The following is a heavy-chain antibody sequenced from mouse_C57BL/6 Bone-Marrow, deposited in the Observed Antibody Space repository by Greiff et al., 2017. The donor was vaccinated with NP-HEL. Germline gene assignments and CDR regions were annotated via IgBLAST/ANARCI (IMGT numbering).Heavy chain of an antibody. J-gene: IGHJ3*01. Sequence: DVHLVESGGGLVKPGGSLKLSCAASGFTFSSYAMSWVRQTPEKRLEWVATISDGGSYTYYPDNVKGRFTISRDNAKNNLYLQMSHLKSEDTAMYYCARDENGLFAYWGQGTLVTVSA. CDR3: ARDENGLFAY. V-gene: IGHV5-4*01. CDR2: ISDGGSYT. CDR1: GFTFSSYA.